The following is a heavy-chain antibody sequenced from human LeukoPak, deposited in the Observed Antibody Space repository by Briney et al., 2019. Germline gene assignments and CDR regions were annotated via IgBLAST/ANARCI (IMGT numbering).Heavy chain of an antibody. Sequence: GGSLRLSCAASGFTFRDYYMSWIRQAPGKGLEWISYISSSAGTIHYVDSAKGRFTISRDNAKNSLYLQMDSLRVEDTAVYYCATSVTRRRLDWFIDLWGRGTLVSVSS. J-gene: IGHJ2*01. CDR2: ISSSAGTI. V-gene: IGHV3-11*04. CDR3: ATSVTRRRLDWFIDL. D-gene: IGHD4-17*01. CDR1: GFTFRDYY.